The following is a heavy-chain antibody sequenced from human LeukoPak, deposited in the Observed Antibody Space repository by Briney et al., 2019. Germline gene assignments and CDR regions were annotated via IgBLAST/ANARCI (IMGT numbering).Heavy chain of an antibody. D-gene: IGHD2-8*01. CDR1: GYTFTSYG. CDR2: ISTYNGNT. CDR3: ARRPLMDYYYYYMDV. V-gene: IGHV1-18*01. J-gene: IGHJ6*03. Sequence: GASVKLSCKASGYTFTSYGISWVRHAPRQGHEWMGWISTYNGNTNYAQKIQGRFTMTPETSTSTAYMELRSLRSDDTAVYYCARRPLMDYYYYYMDVWGKGTTVTVSS.